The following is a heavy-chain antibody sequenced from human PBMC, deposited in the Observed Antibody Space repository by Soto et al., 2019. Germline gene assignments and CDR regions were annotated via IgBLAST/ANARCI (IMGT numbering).Heavy chain of an antibody. D-gene: IGHD2-15*01. Sequence: GGSLRLSCAASGFTVSSNYMSWVRQAPGKGLEWVSVIYSGGSTYYAVSVKGRFTISRDNSKNTLYLQMNSLRSADTAVYYCARGDGYCSGGSCYDWFDPWGQGTLVTVSS. J-gene: IGHJ5*02. CDR2: IYSGGST. CDR1: GFTVSSNY. CDR3: ARGDGYCSGGSCYDWFDP. V-gene: IGHV3-53*01.